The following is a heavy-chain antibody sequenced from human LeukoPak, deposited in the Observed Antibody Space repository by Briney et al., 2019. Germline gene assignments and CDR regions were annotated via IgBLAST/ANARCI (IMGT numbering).Heavy chain of an antibody. CDR1: GFTFSDYY. D-gene: IGHD1-7*01. J-gene: IGHJ4*02. CDR3: ASERYNWNYAFDY. V-gene: IGHV3-11*04. Sequence: AGGSLRLSCAASGFTFSDYYMSWIRQAPGKGLEWVSYISSSGSTIYYADSVKGRFTTSRDNAKNSLYLQVNSLRAEDTAVYYCASERYNWNYAFDYWGQGILVTVSS. CDR2: ISSSGSTI.